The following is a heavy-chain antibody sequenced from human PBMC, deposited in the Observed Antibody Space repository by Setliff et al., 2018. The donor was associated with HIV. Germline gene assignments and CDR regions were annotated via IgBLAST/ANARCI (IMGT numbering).Heavy chain of an antibody. CDR1: GGSFSGYY. CDR3: ASTLRNPWRWLQSDAFDI. D-gene: IGHD5-12*01. Sequence: SETLSLTCAVYGGSFSGYYWSWIWQPPGKGLEWMGEINHSGSTNYNPSLKSRVTISVDTSKNQFSLKLSSVTAADTAVYYCASTLRNPWRWLQSDAFDIWGQGTMVTVSS. CDR2: INHSGST. V-gene: IGHV4-34*01. J-gene: IGHJ3*02.